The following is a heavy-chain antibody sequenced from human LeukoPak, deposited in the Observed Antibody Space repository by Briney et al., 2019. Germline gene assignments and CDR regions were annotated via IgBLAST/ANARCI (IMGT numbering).Heavy chain of an antibody. D-gene: IGHD3-16*02. J-gene: IGHJ4*02. CDR2: ISGSGGRT. V-gene: IGHV3-23*01. CDR1: GITLNNYG. CDR3: ARRGVVIRVILVGFHKEAYYFDS. Sequence: TGGSLRLSCAVSGITLNNYGMSWVRQAPGKGLEWVAGISGSGGRTSYADSVKGRFTISRDNPKNTLYLQMNSLGAEDTAVYFCARRGVVIRVILVGFHKEAYYFDSWGQGALVTASS.